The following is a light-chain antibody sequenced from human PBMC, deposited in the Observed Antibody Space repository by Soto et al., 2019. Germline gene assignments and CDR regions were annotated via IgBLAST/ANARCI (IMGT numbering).Light chain of an antibody. V-gene: IGKV3-15*01. J-gene: IGKJ5*01. CDR1: QSVGNN. CDR3: QQYNDWPPIT. Sequence: VMMTQSPGTLSVSPGETVTLSCWASQSVGNNLAWYQQKPGQAPRLLMYYASIRATGIPARFSGTVSGTEFTLTITSLQSDDFALYYCQQYNDWPPITYGQGTRLEIK. CDR2: YAS.